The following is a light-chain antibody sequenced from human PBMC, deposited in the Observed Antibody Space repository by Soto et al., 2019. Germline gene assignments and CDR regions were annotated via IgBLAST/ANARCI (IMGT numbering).Light chain of an antibody. J-gene: IGKJ2*01. V-gene: IGKV4-1*01. CDR1: QSALFSASNKNY. CDR2: WAS. CDR3: QQYFSTPMFT. Sequence: DVVLTQSPDSLAMSLGETATITCRTSQSALFSASNKNYIAWYQRRPGQPLRLLFYWASTRASGVPERFSGSGSGTDFTLTISSLQLDDAAIYYCQQYFSTPMFTFAHGTKLQIK.